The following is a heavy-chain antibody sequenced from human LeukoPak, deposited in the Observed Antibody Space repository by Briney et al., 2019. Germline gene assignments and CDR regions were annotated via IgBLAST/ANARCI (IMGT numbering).Heavy chain of an antibody. Sequence: SETLSLTCTASGGSVSSGSYYWSWIRQPPGKGLEWIGYIYYSGSTNYNPSLKSRVTISVDTSKNQFSLKLSSVTAADTAVYYRARDRGNYYDSSGYYRDWGQGTLVTVSS. J-gene: IGHJ4*02. CDR1: GGSVSSGSYY. D-gene: IGHD3-22*01. CDR2: IYYSGST. CDR3: ARDRGNYYDSSGYYRD. V-gene: IGHV4-61*01.